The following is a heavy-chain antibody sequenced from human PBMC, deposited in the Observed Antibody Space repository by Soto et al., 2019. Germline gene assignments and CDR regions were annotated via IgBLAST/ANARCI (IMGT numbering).Heavy chain of an antibody. J-gene: IGHJ5*02. D-gene: IGHD2-15*01. CDR2: IYYSGST. Sequence: PSETLSLTCTVSGGSISSGGYYWSWIRQHPGKGLEWIGYIYYSGSTYYNPSLKSRVTISVDTSKNQFSLKLSSVTAADTAVYYCARVRGLSLCSGVSCYLNGFDPGGQGTLVTVSS. CDR1: GGSISSGGYY. CDR3: ARVRGLSLCSGVSCYLNGFDP. V-gene: IGHV4-31*03.